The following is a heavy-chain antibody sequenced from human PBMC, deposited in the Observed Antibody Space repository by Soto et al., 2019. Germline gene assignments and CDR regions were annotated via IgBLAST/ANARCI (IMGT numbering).Heavy chain of an antibody. Sequence: GASVKVSCKVSGYTLTELSMHWVRQAPGKGLEWMGGFDPEDGETIYAQKFQGRVTMTEDTSTDTAYMELSSLRSEGTAVYYCATTSRYQLLPFVYYYGMDVWGQGTTVTVSS. CDR1: GYTLTELS. CDR3: ATTSRYQLLPFVYYYGMDV. V-gene: IGHV1-24*01. D-gene: IGHD2-2*01. J-gene: IGHJ6*02. CDR2: FDPEDGET.